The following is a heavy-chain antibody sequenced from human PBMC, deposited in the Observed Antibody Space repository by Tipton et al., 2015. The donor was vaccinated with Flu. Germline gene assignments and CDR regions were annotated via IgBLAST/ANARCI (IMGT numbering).Heavy chain of an antibody. J-gene: IGHJ4*02. CDR2: LHTSWGS. D-gene: IGHD2-15*01. CDR3: AKVVGQGKDYFDY. V-gene: IGHV4-4*07. Sequence: LVQSSETLSLTCTVYGDSINNNYWSWVRQPAGKGLEWIGRLHTSWGSTYNSSLKSRVTMSFDTSKNQFSLKPSSVTAADTAVYYCAKVVGQGKDYFDYLGQGALVTVSS. CDR1: GDSINNNY.